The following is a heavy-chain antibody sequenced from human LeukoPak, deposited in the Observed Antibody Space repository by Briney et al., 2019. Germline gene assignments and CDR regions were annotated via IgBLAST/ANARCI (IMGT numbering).Heavy chain of an antibody. D-gene: IGHD6-6*01. CDR3: ARGSWQLAKEVY. J-gene: IGHJ4*02. CDR2: IYYSGST. V-gene: IGHV4-39*07. Sequence: SETLSLTCTVSGVSVSSSSFYWGWIRQPPGKGLECIGSIYYSGSTYYNPSLKSRVTISVDTSKNQFSLKLSSVTAADTAEYYCARGSWQLAKEVYWGQGTLVTVSS. CDR1: GVSVSSSSFY.